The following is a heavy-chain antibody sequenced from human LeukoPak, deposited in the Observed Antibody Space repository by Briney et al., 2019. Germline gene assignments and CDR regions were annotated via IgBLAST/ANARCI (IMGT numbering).Heavy chain of an antibody. V-gene: IGHV3-23*01. CDR1: GFTFSSYA. J-gene: IGHJ4*02. D-gene: IGHD1-26*01. Sequence: PGRSLRPSCAASGFTFSSYAMSWVRQAPGKGLEWVSAISGSGGSTYYADSVKGRFTISRDNSKNTLYLQMNSLRAEDTAVYYCAKFQDSGSYLNYFDYWGQGTLVTVSS. CDR3: AKFQDSGSYLNYFDY. CDR2: ISGSGGST.